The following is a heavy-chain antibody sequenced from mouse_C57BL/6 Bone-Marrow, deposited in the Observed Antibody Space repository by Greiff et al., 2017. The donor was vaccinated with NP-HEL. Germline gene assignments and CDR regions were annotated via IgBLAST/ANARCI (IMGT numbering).Heavy chain of an antibody. J-gene: IGHJ3*01. CDR3: AREDGYDVFAY. V-gene: IGHV1-52*01. CDR1: GYTFTSYW. D-gene: IGHD2-2*01. CDR2: IDPSDSET. Sequence: QVQLKQSGAELVRPGSLVKLSCKASGYTFTSYWMHWVKQRPIQGLEWIGNIDPSDSETHYNQKFKDKATLTVDKSSSTAYMQLSSLTSEDSAVYYCAREDGYDVFAYWGQGTLVTVSA.